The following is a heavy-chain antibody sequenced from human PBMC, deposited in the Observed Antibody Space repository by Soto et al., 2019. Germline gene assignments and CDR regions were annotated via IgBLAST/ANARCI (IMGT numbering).Heavy chain of an antibody. CDR1: GFTFSVYA. V-gene: IGHV3-23*01. Sequence: GGSLRLSCAASGFTFSVYAMSWVRQAPGKGLECVSGISGSGSSTSYADSVKGRFTISRDNSKNTLSLQMNSLRAEDTAVYYCAKALYGGHDYWGPGTLVTVSS. CDR2: ISGSGSST. J-gene: IGHJ4*02. D-gene: IGHD4-17*01. CDR3: AKALYGGHDY.